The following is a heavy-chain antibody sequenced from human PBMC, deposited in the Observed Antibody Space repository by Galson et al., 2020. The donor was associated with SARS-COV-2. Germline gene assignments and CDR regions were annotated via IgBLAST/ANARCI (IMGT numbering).Heavy chain of an antibody. CDR2: ISYDGSNK. J-gene: IGHJ6*02. CDR1: GFTFSSYA. CDR3: ARVQTTDVLRYFDWNYYYYYGMDV. D-gene: IGHD3-9*01. V-gene: IGHV3-30*04. Sequence: GESLKISCAASGFTFSSYAMHWVRQAPGKGLAWVAVISYDGSNKYYADSVKVRFTISRDNSKNTLYLQMNSLRAEDTAVYYCARVQTTDVLRYFDWNYYYYYGMDVWGQGTTVTVSS.